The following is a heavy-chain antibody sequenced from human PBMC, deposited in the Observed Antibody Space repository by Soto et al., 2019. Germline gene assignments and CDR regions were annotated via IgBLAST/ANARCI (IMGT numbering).Heavy chain of an antibody. CDR3: ARGVDAGVDV. CDR1: GYTFTTYD. V-gene: IGHV1-8*01. J-gene: IGHJ6*02. D-gene: IGHD1-1*01. CDR2: MSPNSGAT. Sequence: ASVKVSCKASGYTFTTYDINWVRQATGQGLEWMGWMSPNSGATGYAQKFQGRVTMTRDTSISTAYMELSNLRSEDTAIYYCARGVDAGVDVWGQGTT.